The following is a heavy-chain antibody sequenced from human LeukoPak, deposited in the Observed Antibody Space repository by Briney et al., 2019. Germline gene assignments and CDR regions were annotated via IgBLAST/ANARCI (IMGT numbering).Heavy chain of an antibody. D-gene: IGHD6-19*01. CDR3: ARTYSSGWSKRPDY. CDR1: GFTFSSYG. V-gene: IGHV3-30*03. CDR2: ISYDGSNK. J-gene: IGHJ4*02. Sequence: GGSLRLSCAASGFTFSSYGMHWVRQAPGKGLEWVAVISYDGSNKYYADSVKGRFTISRDNAKNSLYLQMNSLRAEDTAVYYCARTYSSGWSKRPDYWGQGTLVTVSS.